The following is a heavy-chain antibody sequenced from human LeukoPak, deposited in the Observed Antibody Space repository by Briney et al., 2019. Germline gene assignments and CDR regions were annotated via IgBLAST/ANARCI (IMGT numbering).Heavy chain of an antibody. CDR3: TTDPTGTTPRDAFDI. D-gene: IGHD1-7*01. V-gene: IGHV3-15*01. Sequence: GGSLRLSCAASGFTFSNAWMSWVRQAPGKGLEWVGRIKSKTDGGTTDYAAPVKGRFTISRDDSKNTLCLQMNSLKTEDTAVYYCTTDPTGTTPRDAFDIWGQGTMVTVSS. J-gene: IGHJ3*02. CDR1: GFTFSNAW. CDR2: IKSKTDGGTT.